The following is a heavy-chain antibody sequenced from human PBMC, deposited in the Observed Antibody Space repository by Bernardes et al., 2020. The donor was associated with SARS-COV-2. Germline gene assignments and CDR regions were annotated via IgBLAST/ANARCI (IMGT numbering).Heavy chain of an antibody. Sequence: GSLRLSCAASGFTFSSYWMSWVRQAPGKGLEWVANIKQDGSEKYYVDSVKGRFTISRDNAKNSLYLQMNSLRAEDTAVYFCARFRVYYDSSGYYYVLDYWGQGTLVTVSS. CDR2: IKQDGSEK. V-gene: IGHV3-7*03. CDR1: GFTFSSYW. D-gene: IGHD3-22*01. CDR3: ARFRVYYDSSGYYYVLDY. J-gene: IGHJ4*02.